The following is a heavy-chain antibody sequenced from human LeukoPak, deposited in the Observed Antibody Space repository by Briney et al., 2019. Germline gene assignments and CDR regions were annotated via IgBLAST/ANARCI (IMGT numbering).Heavy chain of an antibody. CDR3: ATWVDYYGSGSSLFDP. Sequence: ASVKVSCKVSGYTLTELSMHWVRQAPGEGLEWMGGFDPEDGETIYAQKFQGRVTMTEDTSTDTAYMELSSLRSEDTAVYYCATWVDYYGSGSSLFDPWGRGTLVTVSS. CDR2: FDPEDGET. CDR1: GYTLTELS. J-gene: IGHJ5*02. D-gene: IGHD3-10*01. V-gene: IGHV1-24*01.